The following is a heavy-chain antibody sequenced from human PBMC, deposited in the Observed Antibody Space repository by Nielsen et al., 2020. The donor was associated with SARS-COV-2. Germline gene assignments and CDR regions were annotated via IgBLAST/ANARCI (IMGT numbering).Heavy chain of an antibody. J-gene: IGHJ2*01. CDR3: ARGNSGYDYEPSFDL. Sequence: GGSLRLSCAASGFTFSSYWMHWVRQAPGKGLVWVSRINSDGSSTSYADSVKGRFTISRDNSKNTLYLQMNSLRAEDTAVYYCARGNSGYDYEPSFDLWGRGTLVTVSS. CDR1: GFTFSSYW. CDR2: INSDGSST. D-gene: IGHD5-12*01. V-gene: IGHV3-74*01.